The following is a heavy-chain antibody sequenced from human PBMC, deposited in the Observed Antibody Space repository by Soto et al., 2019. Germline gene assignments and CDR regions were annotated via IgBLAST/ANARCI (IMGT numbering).Heavy chain of an antibody. Sequence: QVQLVQSGAEVKKPGASVNVSCEASGYTFTGSSIHWVRQAPGQGLEWMGYINPNSGDTIFAQKFQGRVTMTRDTSISTAYMELSMVASEDTDVYYSARDLTGDPNYWGQGTLVTVSS. CDR2: INPNSGDT. CDR3: ARDLTGDPNY. CDR1: GYTFTGSS. D-gene: IGHD7-27*01. J-gene: IGHJ4*02. V-gene: IGHV1-2*02.